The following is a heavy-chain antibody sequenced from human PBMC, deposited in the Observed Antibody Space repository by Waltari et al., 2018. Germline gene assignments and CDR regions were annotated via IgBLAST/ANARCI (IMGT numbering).Heavy chain of an antibody. CDR2: IYHSGST. CDR1: GYSISSGYY. D-gene: IGHD3-16*01. CDR3: ARHDWEEYFDY. J-gene: IGHJ4*02. Sequence: QVQLQESGPGLVKPSETLSLTCAVSGYSISSGYYWGWIRQPPGKGLEWIGSIYHSGSTYYNPSLKSRVTISVDTSKNQFSLKLSSVTAADTAVYYCARHDWEEYFDYWGQGTLVTVSS. V-gene: IGHV4-38-2*01.